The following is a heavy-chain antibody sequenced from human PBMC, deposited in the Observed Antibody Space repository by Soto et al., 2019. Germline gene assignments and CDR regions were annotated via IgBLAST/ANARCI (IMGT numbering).Heavy chain of an antibody. Sequence: GGSLRLSCAASGFTFSSDGMHWVRQAPGKGLEWVAVIWYDGSNKYYADSVKGRFTISRDNSKNTLYLQMNSLRAEDTAVYYCARAALHDYYGSGDGPFDYWGQGALVTVPS. CDR2: IWYDGSNK. CDR1: GFTFSSDG. D-gene: IGHD3-10*01. J-gene: IGHJ4*02. V-gene: IGHV3-33*01. CDR3: ARAALHDYYGSGDGPFDY.